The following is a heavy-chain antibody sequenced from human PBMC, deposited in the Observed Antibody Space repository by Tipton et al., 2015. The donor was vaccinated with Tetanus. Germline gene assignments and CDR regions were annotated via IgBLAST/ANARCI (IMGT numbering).Heavy chain of an antibody. CDR2: IWYDGSNK. Sequence: RSLRLSCAASGFTFSSYGMHWVRQAPGKGLEWVAVIWYDGSNKYYADSVKGRFTISRDNSKNTLYLQMNSLRAEGTAVYYCASNPSSGWIREFDYWGQGTLVTVSS. CDR3: ASNPSSGWIREFDY. V-gene: IGHV3-33*01. CDR1: GFTFSSYG. D-gene: IGHD6-19*01. J-gene: IGHJ4*02.